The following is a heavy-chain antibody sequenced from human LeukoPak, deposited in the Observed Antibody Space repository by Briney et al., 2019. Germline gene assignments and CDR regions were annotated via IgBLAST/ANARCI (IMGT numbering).Heavy chain of an antibody. CDR3: AAGHLGSYAENYFDY. V-gene: IGHV1-58*02. J-gene: IGHJ4*02. D-gene: IGHD1-26*01. CDR1: VFTFSSSA. CDR2: IVVGCGNT. Sequence: SVKVSCKASVFTFSSSAMQWVRQARGQRLEWIGWIVVGCGNTNYAQKFQERVTIKRDMSTSTAYMELSSLRSEDTAVYFCAAGHLGSYAENYFDYWGQGTLDTVSS.